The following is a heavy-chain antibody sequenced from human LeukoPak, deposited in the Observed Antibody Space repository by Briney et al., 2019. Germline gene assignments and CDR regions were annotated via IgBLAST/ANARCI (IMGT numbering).Heavy chain of an antibody. CDR3: AKDVVVVVAATFDY. J-gene: IGHJ4*02. V-gene: IGHV3-23*01. CDR2: ISGSGGST. D-gene: IGHD2-15*01. Sequence: PGGSLRLSCAASGFTFSSYAMSWVRQAPGKGLEWVSGISGSGGSTYYADSVKGRFTVSRDNSKNTLYLQMNSLRAEDTAVYYCAKDVVVVVAATFDYWGQGTLVTVSS. CDR1: GFTFSSYA.